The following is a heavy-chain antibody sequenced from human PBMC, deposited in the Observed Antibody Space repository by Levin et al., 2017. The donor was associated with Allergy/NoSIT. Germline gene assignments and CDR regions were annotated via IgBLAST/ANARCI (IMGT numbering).Heavy chain of an antibody. CDR3: AKAVTLYSSWYGNWFDP. D-gene: IGHD6-13*01. CDR2: ISYDGSNK. Sequence: GGSLRLSCAASGFTFSSYGMHWVRQAPGKGLEWVAVISYDGSNKYYADSVKGRFTISRDNSKNTLYLQMNSLRAEDTAVYYCAKAVTLYSSWYGNWFDPWGQGTLVTVSS. J-gene: IGHJ5*02. V-gene: IGHV3-30*18. CDR1: GFTFSSYG.